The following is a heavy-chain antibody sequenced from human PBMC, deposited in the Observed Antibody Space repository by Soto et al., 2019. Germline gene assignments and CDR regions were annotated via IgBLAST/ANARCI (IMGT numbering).Heavy chain of an antibody. V-gene: IGHV3-30-3*01. Sequence: QVQLVESGGGVVQPGRSLRLSCAASGFTFSSYAMHWVRQAPGKGLEWVAVISYDGSNKYYADSVKGRFTISRDNSKNTLYRQMNSLRAEDTAVYYCARDRGVLVPAAIAGRYYGMDVWGQGTTVTVSS. D-gene: IGHD2-2*01. J-gene: IGHJ6*02. CDR3: ARDRGVLVPAAIAGRYYGMDV. CDR2: ISYDGSNK. CDR1: GFTFSSYA.